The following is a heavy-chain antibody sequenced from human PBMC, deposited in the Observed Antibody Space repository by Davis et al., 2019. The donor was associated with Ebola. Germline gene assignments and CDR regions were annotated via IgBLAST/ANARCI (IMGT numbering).Heavy chain of an antibody. CDR3: TSTDDYGDY. CDR2: IRSKANSYAT. CDR1: GFTFSGSA. V-gene: IGHV3-73*01. Sequence: PGGSLRLSCAASGFTFSGSAMHWVRQASGKGLEWVGRIRSKANSYATAYAASVKGRFTISRDDSKNTAYLQMNSLKTEDTAAYYCTSTDDYGDYWGQGTLVTVSS. J-gene: IGHJ4*02.